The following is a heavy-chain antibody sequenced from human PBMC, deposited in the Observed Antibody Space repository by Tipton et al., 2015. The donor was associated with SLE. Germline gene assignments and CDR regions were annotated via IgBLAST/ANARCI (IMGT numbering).Heavy chain of an antibody. D-gene: IGHD6-19*01. V-gene: IGHV3-74*01. Sequence: SLRLSCAASGFTFSGYWMHWVRQAPGKGLVWVSRINSDGSSTSYADSVKGRFTISRDNAKNTLYLQMNSLRAEDTAVYYCARVGSGWYGDYWGQGTLVAVSS. CDR2: INSDGSST. CDR1: GFTFSGYW. J-gene: IGHJ4*02. CDR3: ARVGSGWYGDY.